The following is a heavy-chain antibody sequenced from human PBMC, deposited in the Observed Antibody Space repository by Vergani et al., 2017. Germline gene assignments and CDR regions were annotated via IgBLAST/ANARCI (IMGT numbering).Heavy chain of an antibody. Sequence: EVDLVESGGGLAQPGGSLRLSCEASGITFWKFGMHWVRQGPGKGLVWVSRIKSDGSITNYADSVKGRFTISRDNAKNTLYLEMNSLRGDDTAIYYCVRARCSGPCFMSNWFDSWGQGTLVTVSS. J-gene: IGHJ5*01. CDR2: IKSDGSIT. CDR3: VRARCSGPCFMSNWFDS. V-gene: IGHV3-74*02. D-gene: IGHD5-12*01. CDR1: GITFWKFG.